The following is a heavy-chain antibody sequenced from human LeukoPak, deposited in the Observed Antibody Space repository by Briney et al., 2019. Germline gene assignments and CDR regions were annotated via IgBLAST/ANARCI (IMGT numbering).Heavy chain of an antibody. D-gene: IGHD2-2*01. CDR3: AKDIVVVPAAGHAFDI. Sequence: GGSLRLSCAASGFTFSNYGMHWVRQAPGKGLEWGAFVRYDESTKFYADSVKGRFTISRDNSKTPLYLQMNSLDTAVYYCAKDIVVVPAAGHAFDIWGQGTMVTVSS. J-gene: IGHJ3*02. CDR1: GFTFSNYG. CDR2: VRYDESTK. V-gene: IGHV3-30*02.